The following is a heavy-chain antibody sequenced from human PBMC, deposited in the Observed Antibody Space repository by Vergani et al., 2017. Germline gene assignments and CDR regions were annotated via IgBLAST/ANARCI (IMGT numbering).Heavy chain of an antibody. CDR2: IYTSGST. Sequence: QVQLQESGPGLVKPSETLSLTCTVSGGSISSYYWSWIRQPAGKGLEWIGRIYTSGSTNYNPSLKSRVTMSVDTSKNQFSLKLSSVTAADTAVYYCAKDSPKYYYDSSGYERFDYWGQGTLVTVSS. V-gene: IGHV4-4*07. J-gene: IGHJ4*02. D-gene: IGHD3-22*01. CDR3: AKDSPKYYYDSSGYERFDY. CDR1: GGSISSYY.